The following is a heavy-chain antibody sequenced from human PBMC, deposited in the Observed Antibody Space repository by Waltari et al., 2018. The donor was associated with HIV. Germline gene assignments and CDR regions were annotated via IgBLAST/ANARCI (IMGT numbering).Heavy chain of an antibody. D-gene: IGHD5-18*01. Sequence: QVTLRESGPALVKPTQTLTLTCTFSGFSLSTSGMCVSWIRQPPGKALEWLALIDWDDDKYYSTSLKTRLTISKDTSKNQVVLTMTNMDPVDTGTYFCARMKADTALHLVKYYYYGMDVWGQGTTVTVSS. CDR1: GFSLSTSGMC. V-gene: IGHV2-70*13. CDR2: IDWDDDK. CDR3: ARMKADTALHLVKYYYYGMDV. J-gene: IGHJ6*02.